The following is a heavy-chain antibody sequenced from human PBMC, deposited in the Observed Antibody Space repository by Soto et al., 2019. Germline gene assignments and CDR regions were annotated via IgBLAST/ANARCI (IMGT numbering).Heavy chain of an antibody. CDR1: GFTFSAYA. CDR3: ARVYCSASYFPDY. V-gene: IGHV3-23*01. Sequence: XGSLRLTCTASGFTFSAYAMGWVRQTPGRGLYWFSAISRAADSTYYADSVRGRFTISRDNSRNTVFLQMSSLGAEDTALYFCARVYCSASYFPDYWGQGTLVTVSS. D-gene: IGHD2-15*01. J-gene: IGHJ4*02. CDR2: ISRAADST.